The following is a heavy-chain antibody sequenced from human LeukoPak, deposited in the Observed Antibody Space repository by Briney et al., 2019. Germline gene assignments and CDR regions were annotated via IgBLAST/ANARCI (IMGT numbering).Heavy chain of an antibody. Sequence: SVKVSCKASGGTFSSYTISWVRQAPGQGLEWMGRIIPILGIANYAQKLQGRVTITADKSTSTAYMELSSLRSEDTAVYYCARERWLQFRCAFDIWGQGTMVTVSS. D-gene: IGHD5-24*01. CDR1: GGTFSSYT. J-gene: IGHJ3*02. CDR2: IIPILGIA. CDR3: ARERWLQFRCAFDI. V-gene: IGHV1-69*04.